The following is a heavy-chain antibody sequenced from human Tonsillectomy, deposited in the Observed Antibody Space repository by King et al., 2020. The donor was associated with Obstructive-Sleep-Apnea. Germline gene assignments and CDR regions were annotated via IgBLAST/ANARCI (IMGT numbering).Heavy chain of an antibody. CDR1: GFTFEDYA. Sequence: VQLVESGGALVQSGRSLRLSCTPSGFTFEDYALAWFRQAPGKGLEWVSVIRTRTSGATTEYAASVRDRFIVSRDDFEGIAYLQMNSLQIEDTAGYYCSRVPVLRVLEWCDYWGQGTLVAVSS. J-gene: IGHJ4*02. CDR2: IRTRTSGATT. V-gene: IGHV3-49*03. CDR3: SRVPVLRVLEWCDY. D-gene: IGHD3-3*01.